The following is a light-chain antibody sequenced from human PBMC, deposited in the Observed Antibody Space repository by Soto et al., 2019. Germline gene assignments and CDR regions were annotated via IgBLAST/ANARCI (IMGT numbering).Light chain of an antibody. J-gene: IGKJ4*01. CDR3: QQRSNWPPLT. Sequence: EIVVTQSPATLSLSPGERATLSCRTSQSVGSYVAWYQKKPGQAPRLLIYDASNRATGIPARFSGSGSGRDFTLTINSLAPEDFAVYYCQQRSNWPPLTFGGGTKVEIK. V-gene: IGKV3-11*02. CDR2: DAS. CDR1: QSVGSY.